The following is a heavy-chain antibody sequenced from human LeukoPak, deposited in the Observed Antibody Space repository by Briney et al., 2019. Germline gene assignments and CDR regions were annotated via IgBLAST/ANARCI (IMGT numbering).Heavy chain of an antibody. J-gene: IGHJ4*02. CDR1: GGSISSSSYY. D-gene: IGHD3-22*01. V-gene: IGHV4-39*01. CDR2: IYYSGST. Sequence: PSETVSLTCTVSGGSISSSSYYWGWNRQPPGKGLEGIGSIYYSGSTYYNPSLKSRVTISVDTSKNQFSLKLSSVTAADTAVYYCARHIPYYYDSSGYWYYFDYWGQGTLVTVSS. CDR3: ARHIPYYYDSSGYWYYFDY.